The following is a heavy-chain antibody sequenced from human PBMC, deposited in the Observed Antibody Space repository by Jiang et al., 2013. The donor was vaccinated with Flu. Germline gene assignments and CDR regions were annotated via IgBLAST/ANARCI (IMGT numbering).Heavy chain of an antibody. D-gene: IGHD2-8*01. CDR2: FYYSGST. J-gene: IGHJ3*02. CDR3: ARQGYYLPYAFDI. Sequence: GWIRQPPGKGLEWIGSFYYSGSTYDNPSLKSRVTIPVDTSKNQFSLKLTSVTAADTAVYFCARQGYYLPYAFDIWGQGTMVTVSS. V-gene: IGHV4-39*01.